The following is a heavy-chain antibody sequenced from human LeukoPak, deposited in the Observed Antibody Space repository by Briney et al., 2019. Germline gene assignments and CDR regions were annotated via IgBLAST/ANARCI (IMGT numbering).Heavy chain of an antibody. CDR3: ARDERYYYDSSGYYRY. D-gene: IGHD3-22*01. CDR1: GYTFTSYD. Sequence: GASVKVSCKASGYTFTSYDINWVRQATGQGLEWMGWISAYSGNTNYAQKLQGRVTMTTDTSTSTAYMELRSLRSDDTAVYYCARDERYYYDSSGYYRYWGQGTLVTVSS. CDR2: ISAYSGNT. V-gene: IGHV1-18*01. J-gene: IGHJ4*02.